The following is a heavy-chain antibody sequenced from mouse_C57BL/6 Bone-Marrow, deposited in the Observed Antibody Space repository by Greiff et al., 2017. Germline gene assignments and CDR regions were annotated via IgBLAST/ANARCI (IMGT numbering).Heavy chain of an antibody. V-gene: IGHV5-17*01. D-gene: IGHD2-2*01. Sequence: DVQLVESGGGLVKPGGSLKISCAASGFTFSDYGMHWVRQAPEKGLEWVAYISSGSSTIYYADTVKGRFTISRDNAKNTLFLQMTSLRSEDTAMYYCAWGYDFDYWGQGTTLTVSS. CDR3: AWGYDFDY. CDR1: GFTFSDYG. CDR2: ISSGSSTI. J-gene: IGHJ2*01.